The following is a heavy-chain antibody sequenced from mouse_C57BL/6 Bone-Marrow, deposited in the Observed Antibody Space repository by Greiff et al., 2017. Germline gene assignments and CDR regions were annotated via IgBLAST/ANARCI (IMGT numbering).Heavy chain of an antibody. J-gene: IGHJ2*01. D-gene: IGHD4-1*01. CDR1: GFTFSSYG. CDR3: ARHCLTGTRGYYFGC. CDR2: ISSGGSYP. V-gene: IGHV5-6*01. Sequence: EVQRVESGGDLVKPGGSLKLSCAASGFTFSSYGMSWVRQTPDKRLEWVATISSGGSYPYYPDRVKGRFPISRDNAKNTLYLQMSSLKSEDTSMYYCARHCLTGTRGYYFGCWGQGTTLTVSS.